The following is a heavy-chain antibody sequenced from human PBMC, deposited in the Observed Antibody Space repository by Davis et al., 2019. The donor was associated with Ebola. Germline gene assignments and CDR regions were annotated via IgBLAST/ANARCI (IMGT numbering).Heavy chain of an antibody. D-gene: IGHD5-24*01. CDR1: GGSFSAYY. J-gene: IGHJ6*02. CDR2: INHSGST. Sequence: SETLSLTCAVYGGSFSAYYWSWIRQPPGKGLEWIGEINHSGSTNYNPSLKSRVTISVDTSKNQFSLKLSSVTAADTAVYYCARGGEMATIINTWDYYYYYGMDVWGQGTTVTVSS. V-gene: IGHV4-34*01. CDR3: ARGGEMATIINTWDYYYYYGMDV.